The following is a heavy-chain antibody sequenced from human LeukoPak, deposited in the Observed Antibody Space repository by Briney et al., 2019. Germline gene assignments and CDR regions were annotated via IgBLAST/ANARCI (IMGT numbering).Heavy chain of an antibody. CDR3: ARGGPYYDILTGYYPDNWFDP. D-gene: IGHD3-9*01. J-gene: IGHJ5*02. CDR2: INHSGST. V-gene: IGHV4-34*01. CDR1: GRSFSGYY. Sequence: SETLSLTCAVYGRSFSGYYWSWIRQPPGKGLEWIGEINHSGSTNYNPSLKSRVTISVDTSKNQFSLKLSSVTAADTAVYYCARGGPYYDILTGYYPDNWFDPWGQGTLVTVSS.